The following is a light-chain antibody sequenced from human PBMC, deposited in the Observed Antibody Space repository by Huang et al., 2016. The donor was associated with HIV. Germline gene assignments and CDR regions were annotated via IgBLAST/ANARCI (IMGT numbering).Light chain of an antibody. V-gene: IGKV1D-13*01. CDR3: QQFNHYPLT. J-gene: IGKJ4*01. CDR1: QGISDT. CDR2: DAS. Sequence: QFTQAPSSLSASVGDRVTITCRASQGISDTLAWDQQKPGKAPKLLIYDASSLQTGAPSRVSGSGSGTDFTLTSSSLQPEDCATYYCQQFNHYPLTFGGGTKVEIE.